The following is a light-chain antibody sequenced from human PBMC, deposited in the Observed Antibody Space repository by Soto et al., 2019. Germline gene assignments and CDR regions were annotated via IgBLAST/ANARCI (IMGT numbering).Light chain of an antibody. CDR2: GAS. CDR3: LQYGSSPGYT. CDR1: QSVSSSY. V-gene: IGKV3-20*01. Sequence: EIVLTQSPGTLSLSPGERATLSCRASQSVSSSYLAWYQQKPGQAPRLLIYGASSRATGIPDRFSGSGSGTDFTLPISRLEPEDFAVYYCLQYGSSPGYTFGQGTKLQIK. J-gene: IGKJ2*01.